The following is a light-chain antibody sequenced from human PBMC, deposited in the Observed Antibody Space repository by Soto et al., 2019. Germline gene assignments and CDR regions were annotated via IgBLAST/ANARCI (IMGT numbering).Light chain of an antibody. CDR3: QQYNSSPLT. CDR1: QSISSW. J-gene: IGKJ4*01. V-gene: IGKV1-5*01. Sequence: DIQMTQSPSTLSASVGDRVTITCRASQSISSWLAWYQQKPGKAPKLLIYDASSLESGVPSRFSGSGSGTEFTLTISCLQPDDFATYYCQQYNSSPLTFGGGTKVEIK. CDR2: DAS.